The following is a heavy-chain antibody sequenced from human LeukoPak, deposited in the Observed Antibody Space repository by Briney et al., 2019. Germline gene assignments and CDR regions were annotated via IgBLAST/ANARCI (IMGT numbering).Heavy chain of an antibody. Sequence: SETLSLTCAVSGGSIGGGVYSWNWIRQPPGKGLEWLGYIFHTGHTYYSPSLKSRLAISVDRSKNQFSLKLSSLTAAATAVYYCARSKIYGSGTYWFDPWGQGTLVTVSS. CDR1: GGSIGGGVYS. CDR2: IFHTGHT. D-gene: IGHD3-10*01. V-gene: IGHV4-30-2*01. CDR3: ARSKIYGSGTYWFDP. J-gene: IGHJ5*02.